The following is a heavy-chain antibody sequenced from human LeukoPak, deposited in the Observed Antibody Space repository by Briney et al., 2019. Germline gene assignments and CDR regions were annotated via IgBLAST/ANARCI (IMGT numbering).Heavy chain of an antibody. CDR2: ISGSGGST. CDR1: GFTFSSYA. V-gene: IGHV3-23*01. Sequence: GGSLRLSCAASGFTFSSYAMSWVRQAPGKGLEWVSAISGSGGSTYYADSVKGRFTISRGNSKNTLYLQMNSLRAEDTAVYYCAKDLQGHYDYVWGSYRLFDYWGQGTLVTVSS. D-gene: IGHD3-16*02. J-gene: IGHJ4*02. CDR3: AKDLQGHYDYVWGSYRLFDY.